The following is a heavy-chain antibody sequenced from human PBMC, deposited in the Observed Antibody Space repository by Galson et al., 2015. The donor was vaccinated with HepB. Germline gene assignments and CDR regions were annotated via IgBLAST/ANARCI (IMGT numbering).Heavy chain of an antibody. CDR1: DYTFTSYG. D-gene: IGHD4-23*01. Sequence: SVKVSCKASDYTFTSYGISWVRQAPGQGLEWMGWISAYNGNTNYAQKLQGRVTMTTDTSTSTAYMELRSLRSDDTAVYYCAKNGGNPSRYYGMDVWGQGTTVTVSS. CDR2: ISAYNGNT. J-gene: IGHJ6*02. CDR3: AKNGGNPSRYYGMDV. V-gene: IGHV1-18*04.